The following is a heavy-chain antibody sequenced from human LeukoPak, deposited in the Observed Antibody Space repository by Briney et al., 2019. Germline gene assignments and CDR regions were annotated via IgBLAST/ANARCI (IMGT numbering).Heavy chain of an antibody. D-gene: IGHD3-22*01. V-gene: IGHV3-11*04. CDR3: ARDHYDSSGYAFDI. J-gene: IGHJ3*02. CDR1: GFTFSDYY. Sequence: GGSLRLSCAASGFTFSDYYMSWIRQAPGKGREWVSYISSSGSTIYYADSVKGRFTISRDNAKNSLYLQMNSLRAEDTAVYYCARDHYDSSGYAFDIWGQGTMVTVSS. CDR2: ISSSGSTI.